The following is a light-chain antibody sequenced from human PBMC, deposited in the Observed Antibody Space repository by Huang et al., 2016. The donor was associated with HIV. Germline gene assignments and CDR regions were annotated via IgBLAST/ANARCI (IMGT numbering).Light chain of an antibody. CDR2: DAS. J-gene: IGKJ4*01. CDR1: QDISNY. CDR3: QQYDNLPR. V-gene: IGKV1-33*01. Sequence: DIQMTQSPSSLSASVGDRVTITCQASQDISNYLNWYQQKPGKAPKLLIYDASNLETGVPSRFSGSGSGTDFTFTISSLQPEDIATYYCQQYDNLPRFGGETKVEIK.